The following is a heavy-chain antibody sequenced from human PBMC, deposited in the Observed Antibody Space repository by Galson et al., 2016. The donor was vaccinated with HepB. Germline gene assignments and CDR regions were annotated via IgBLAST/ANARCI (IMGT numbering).Heavy chain of an antibody. J-gene: IGHJ4*02. V-gene: IGHV3-33*06. CDR3: AKDFGRFCDSGSCFPLDC. D-gene: IGHD2-15*01. Sequence: SLRLSCAASGFTFSKYGMHWVRQAPGKGLEWVAGIWYDGSNKYYIDSVKGRFTISRDNSRDTLYLQMNSLRTEDTAVFYCAKDFGRFCDSGSCFPLDCWGPGTLVSVSS. CDR1: GFTFSKYG. CDR2: IWYDGSNK.